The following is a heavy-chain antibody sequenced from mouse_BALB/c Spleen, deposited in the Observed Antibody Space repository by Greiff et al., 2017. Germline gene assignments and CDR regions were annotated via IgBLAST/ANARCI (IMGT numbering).Heavy chain of an antibody. D-gene: IGHD4-1*01. Sequence: VKLQESGPGLVAPSQSLSITCTVSGFSLTSYGVHWVRQPPGKGLEWLGVIWAGGSTNYNSALMSRLSISKDNSKSQVFLKMNSLQTDDTAMYYCARESLTPFAYWGQGTLVTVSA. CDR1: GFSLTSYG. CDR2: IWAGGST. V-gene: IGHV2-9*02. J-gene: IGHJ3*01. CDR3: ARESLTPFAY.